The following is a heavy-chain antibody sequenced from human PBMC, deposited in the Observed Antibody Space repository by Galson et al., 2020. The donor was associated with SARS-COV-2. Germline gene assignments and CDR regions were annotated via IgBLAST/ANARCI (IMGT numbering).Heavy chain of an antibody. Sequence: GGSLRLSCAASGFTFSSYSMNWVRQAPGKGLEWVSSISSSSSYIYYADSVKGRFTISRDNAKNSLYLQMNSLRAEDTAVYYCARAYDNDLFGRLGYWGQGTLVTVSS. D-gene: IGHD3-10*01. CDR3: ARAYDNDLFGRLGY. CDR1: GFTFSSYS. V-gene: IGHV3-21*01. J-gene: IGHJ4*02. CDR2: ISSSSSYI.